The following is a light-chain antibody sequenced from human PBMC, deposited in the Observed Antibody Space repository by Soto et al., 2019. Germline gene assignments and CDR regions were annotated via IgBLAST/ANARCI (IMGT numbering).Light chain of an antibody. CDR3: GTWDTSLSVAL. CDR2: DND. Sequence: QSVLTQPPSVSAAPGQKVTISCSGSSSNIGHKYVSWYQHLPGAAPKLLIYDNDKRPSEIPDRFSGSKSGTSATLGITGLQTGDEADYYCGTWDTSLSVALFGGGTKVTVL. CDR1: SSNIGHKY. V-gene: IGLV1-51*01. J-gene: IGLJ2*01.